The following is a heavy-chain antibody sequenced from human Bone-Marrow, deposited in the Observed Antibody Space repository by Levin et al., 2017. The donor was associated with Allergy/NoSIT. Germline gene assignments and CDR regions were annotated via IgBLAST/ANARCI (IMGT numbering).Heavy chain of an antibody. D-gene: IGHD3-10*01. Sequence: GGSLRLSCAASGFTFSSYAMHWVRQAPGKGLEWVAVISYDGSNKYYADSVKGRFTISRDNSKNTLYLQMNSLRAEDTAVYYCARDPYYYGSGTQGGWFDPWGQGTLVTVSS. J-gene: IGHJ5*02. CDR3: ARDPYYYGSGTQGGWFDP. CDR1: GFTFSSYA. CDR2: ISYDGSNK. V-gene: IGHV3-30*04.